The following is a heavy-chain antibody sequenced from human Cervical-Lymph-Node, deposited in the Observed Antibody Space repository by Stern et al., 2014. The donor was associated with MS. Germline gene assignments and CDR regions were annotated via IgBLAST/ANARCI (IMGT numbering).Heavy chain of an antibody. CDR1: GGSISSGGYY. CDR2: IYYSGST. V-gene: IGHV4-31*03. D-gene: IGHD3-3*01. Sequence: QLQLQESGPGLVQPSQTLSLTCTVSGGSISSGGYYWSWIRQHPGKGLVWIVYIYYSGSTYYNPSLKMRVTISVDTSKTQFSLKLSSVTAADTAVYYCARVSDDFWSGYYVFDYWGQGTLVTVSS. CDR3: ARVSDDFWSGYYVFDY. J-gene: IGHJ4*02.